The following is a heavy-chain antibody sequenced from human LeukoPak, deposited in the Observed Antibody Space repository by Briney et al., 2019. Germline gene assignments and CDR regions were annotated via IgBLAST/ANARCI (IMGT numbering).Heavy chain of an antibody. J-gene: IGHJ3*02. CDR3: AREGDYYDSSDAFDI. CDR1: GFTFSSYW. Sequence: GGSLRLSCAASGFTFSSYWMSWVRQAPGKGLEWVVNIKQDGSEKYYVDSVKGRFTISRDNAKNSLYLQMNSLRAEDTAVYYCAREGDYYDSSDAFDIWGQGTMVTVSS. V-gene: IGHV3-7*01. D-gene: IGHD3-22*01. CDR2: IKQDGSEK.